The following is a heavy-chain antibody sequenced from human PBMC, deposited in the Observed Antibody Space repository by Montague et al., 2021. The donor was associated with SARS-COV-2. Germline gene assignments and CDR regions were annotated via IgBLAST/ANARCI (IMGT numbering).Heavy chain of an antibody. V-gene: IGHV4-34*01. CDR2: INHSGST. J-gene: IGHJ4*02. D-gene: IGHD3-10*01. Sequence: SETLFLTCAVYGGSFSGYYWNWIRQPPGKGLEWIGEINHSGSTNYNPSLKSRVTMSVDTSKNQFSLKLSPVTAADTAVYYCARGARQGYGFRLGSFDSWGQGTLVTVSS. CDR3: ARGARQGYGFRLGSFDS. CDR1: GGSFSGYY.